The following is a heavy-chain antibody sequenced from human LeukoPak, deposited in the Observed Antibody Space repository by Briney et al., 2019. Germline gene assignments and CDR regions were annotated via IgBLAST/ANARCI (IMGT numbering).Heavy chain of an antibody. CDR3: ARGQDGDYYGSGSLNWFDP. J-gene: IGHJ5*02. Sequence: SETLSLTCTVSGYSISSGYYWGWIRQPPGKGLEWIGEIYHSGSTNYNPSLKSRVTISVDKSKNQFSLKLSSVTAADAAVYYCARGQDGDYYGSGSLNWFDPWGQGTLVTVSS. D-gene: IGHD3-10*01. V-gene: IGHV4-38-2*02. CDR1: GYSISSGYY. CDR2: IYHSGST.